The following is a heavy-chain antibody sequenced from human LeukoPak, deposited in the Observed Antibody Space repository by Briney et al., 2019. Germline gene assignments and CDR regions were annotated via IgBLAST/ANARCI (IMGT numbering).Heavy chain of an antibody. CDR3: ARVAASAREYFDY. Sequence: SETLSLTCTVSGASISSYYWSWIRQSPGKGLEWIGYIYYNGNTNYNPSLKGRVTISVDSSKNQFSLRLSSVTAADTAVYYCARVAASAREYFDYWGQGTLVTVSS. V-gene: IGHV4-59*01. J-gene: IGHJ4*02. D-gene: IGHD2-15*01. CDR1: GASISSYY. CDR2: IYYNGNT.